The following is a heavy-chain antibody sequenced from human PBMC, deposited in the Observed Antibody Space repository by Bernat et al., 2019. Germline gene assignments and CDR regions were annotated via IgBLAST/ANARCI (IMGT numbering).Heavy chain of an antibody. CDR2: IYSGGNT. V-gene: IGHV3-53*02. D-gene: IGHD4-17*01. J-gene: IGHJ3*02. CDR3: ARERATVYDAFDI. Sequence: EVQLVETGGGLIQPVGSLRLSCAASGFSVSSSYMSWVRQAPGKGLEWVSIIYSGGNTYYADSVRGRFTISRDNSKNTLYLQMNNLRADDTAVYYCARERATVYDAFDIWGQGTIVTVSS. CDR1: GFSVSSSY.